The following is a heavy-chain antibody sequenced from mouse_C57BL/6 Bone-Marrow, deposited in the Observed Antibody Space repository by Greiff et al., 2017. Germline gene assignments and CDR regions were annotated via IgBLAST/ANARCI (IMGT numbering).Heavy chain of an antibody. CDR1: GYTFTSYG. CDR2: IYPRSGNT. V-gene: IGHV1-81*01. CDR3: ARETAQARAWFAY. D-gene: IGHD3-2*02. J-gene: IGHJ3*01. Sequence: QVQLKESGAELARPGASVKLSCKASGYTFTSYGISWVKQRTGQGLEWIGEIYPRSGNTYYHEKFKGNATLTADKSSSTAYMELRSLTSEDSAVYYCARETAQARAWFAYWGQGTLVTVSA.